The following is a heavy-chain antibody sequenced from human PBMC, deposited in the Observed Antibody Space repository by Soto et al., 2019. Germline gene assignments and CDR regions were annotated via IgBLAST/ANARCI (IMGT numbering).Heavy chain of an antibody. V-gene: IGHV1-24*01. Sequence: ASVKVSCKISGHNLTEFSIHWVRQAPGKGLEWMGGFDPEGGEAIYAQKFQGRVTMTADESTSTASMELSSLRSEDTAVYYCARVARYYYDSSGYYYTGYNWFDPWGQGTLVTVSS. CDR1: GHNLTEFS. CDR2: FDPEGGEA. D-gene: IGHD3-22*01. CDR3: ARVARYYYDSSGYYYTGYNWFDP. J-gene: IGHJ5*02.